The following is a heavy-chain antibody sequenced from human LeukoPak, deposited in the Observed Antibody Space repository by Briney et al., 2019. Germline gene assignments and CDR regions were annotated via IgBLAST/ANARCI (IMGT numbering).Heavy chain of an antibody. Sequence: GGSLRLSCAASGSTFSRSAMTWVRQGPGTGLEFVASIIYSGGATYYADSVKGRFTISRDNSKNTLYLQMNSLRAEDTALYYCAKDGLYYDGSEHVYYFDSWGQGTLVTVSS. V-gene: IGHV3-23*01. CDR3: AKDGLYYDGSEHVYYFDS. D-gene: IGHD3-22*01. J-gene: IGHJ4*02. CDR1: GSTFSRSA. CDR2: IIYSGGAT.